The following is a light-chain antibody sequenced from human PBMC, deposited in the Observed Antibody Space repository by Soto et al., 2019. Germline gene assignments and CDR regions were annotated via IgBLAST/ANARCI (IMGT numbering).Light chain of an antibody. Sequence: QPASVSGSPGQSIAISCTGTSSDVGGYNYVSWYQQHPGKAPKLMIYDVSNRPSGVSDRFSGSKSGNTASLTISGLQAEDEADYYCSSFTSTSTRVFGTGTKVTVL. CDR3: SSFTSTSTRV. CDR1: SSDVGGYNY. V-gene: IGLV2-14*01. CDR2: DVS. J-gene: IGLJ1*01.